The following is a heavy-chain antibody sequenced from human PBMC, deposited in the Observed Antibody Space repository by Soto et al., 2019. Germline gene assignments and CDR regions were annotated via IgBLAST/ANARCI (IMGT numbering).Heavy chain of an antibody. CDR3: ARRLWFGELLSPSYYFGY. CDR2: ISGSGGST. Sequence: EVQLLESGGGLVQPGGSLRLSCAASGFTFSSYAMSWVRQAPGKGLEWVSAISGSGGSTYYADSVKGRFTISRDNSKKTLYLHMHSLRAEDTAVYYGARRLWFGELLSPSYYFGYWGQGTLVTVSS. CDR1: GFTFSSYA. D-gene: IGHD3-10*01. J-gene: IGHJ4*02. V-gene: IGHV3-23*01.